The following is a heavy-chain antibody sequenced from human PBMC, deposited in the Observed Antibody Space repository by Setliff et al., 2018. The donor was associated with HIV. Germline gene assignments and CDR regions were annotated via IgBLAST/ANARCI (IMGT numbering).Heavy chain of an antibody. J-gene: IGHJ4*02. CDR2: VSGSGGFT. D-gene: IGHD3-16*01. CDR3: ANGNDRFEN. V-gene: IGHV3-23*01. CDR1: GFTFSNYD. Sequence: GGSLRLSCAASGFTFSNYDMTWVRQAPGKGLEWVSGVSGSGGFTSYADSVKGRFTISRHNSKNTLCLHMNSLRAEDTAVYFCANGNDRFENWGQGTLVTVSS.